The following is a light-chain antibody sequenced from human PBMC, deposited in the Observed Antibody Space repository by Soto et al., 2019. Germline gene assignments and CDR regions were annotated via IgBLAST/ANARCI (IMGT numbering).Light chain of an antibody. Sequence: QSVLAQPPSASGSPGQSVTISCTGTSSDVGDNYVSWYQQHLCKAPKLIIYEVNLRPSGVPDRVSGSKSGNTASLTVSGLQADDEADYYCSAYAGSNTCVFGTGTKLTVL. J-gene: IGLJ1*01. CDR3: SAYAGSNTCV. V-gene: IGLV2-8*01. CDR2: EVN. CDR1: SSDVGDNY.